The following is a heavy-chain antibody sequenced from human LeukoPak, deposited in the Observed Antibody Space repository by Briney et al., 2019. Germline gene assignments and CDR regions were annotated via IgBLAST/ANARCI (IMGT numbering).Heavy chain of an antibody. CDR2: MNPYSGNT. CDR3: ARDSAFVRYYDSSGIPFDY. Sequence: ASVKVSCKASGYTFNYYDINWVRQATGQGLEWMGWMNPYSGNTGYAQKFQGRVTMTRDMSTSTVYMELSSLRSEDTAVYYCARDSAFVRYYDSSGIPFDYWGQGTLVTVSS. CDR1: GYTFNYYD. V-gene: IGHV1-8*01. J-gene: IGHJ4*02. D-gene: IGHD3-22*01.